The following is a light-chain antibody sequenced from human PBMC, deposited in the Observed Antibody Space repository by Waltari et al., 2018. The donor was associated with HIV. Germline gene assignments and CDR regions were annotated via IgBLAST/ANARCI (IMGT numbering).Light chain of an antibody. J-gene: IGLJ1*01. CDR2: EVS. CDR3: SSYAGSIFYV. V-gene: IGLV2-8*01. Sequence: QSALTQPPSASGSPGQSVTISCTGTSSDVGGYNYVSWYQQHPGKAPKLMIYEVSKRPSGVPDRFFGSKSGNTASLTVSGLQAEDEADYYCSSYAGSIFYVFGTGTKVTVL. CDR1: SSDVGGYNY.